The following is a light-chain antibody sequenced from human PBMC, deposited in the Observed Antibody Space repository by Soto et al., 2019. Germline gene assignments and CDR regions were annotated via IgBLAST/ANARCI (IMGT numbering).Light chain of an antibody. Sequence: EIVMTQSPATLSVSPGERATLSCRASQSVNSNLAWYQQKPGQAPRLLIYGASSRATGIPDRFSGSGSGTDFTLTISRLEPEDFAVYYCQQYGSSPRTFGQGTKVDI. J-gene: IGKJ1*01. CDR3: QQYGSSPRT. CDR2: GAS. CDR1: QSVNSN. V-gene: IGKV3-20*01.